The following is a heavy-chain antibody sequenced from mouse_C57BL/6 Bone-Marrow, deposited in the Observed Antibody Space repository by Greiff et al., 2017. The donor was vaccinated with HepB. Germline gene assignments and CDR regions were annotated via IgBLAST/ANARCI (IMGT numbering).Heavy chain of an antibody. V-gene: IGHV5-6*01. Sequence: EVKVVESGGDLVKPGGSLKLSCAASGFTFSSYGMSWVRQTPDKRLEWVATISSGGSYPYYPDSVKGRFTISRDNAKNTLYLQMISLKSEDTAMYYCARHPHYYGSSLDYWGQGTTLTVSS. CDR2: ISSGGSYP. J-gene: IGHJ2*01. D-gene: IGHD1-1*01. CDR1: GFTFSSYG. CDR3: ARHPHYYGSSLDY.